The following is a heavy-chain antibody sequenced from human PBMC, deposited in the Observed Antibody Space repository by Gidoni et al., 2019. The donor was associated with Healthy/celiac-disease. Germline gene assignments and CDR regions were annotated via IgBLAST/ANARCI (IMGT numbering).Heavy chain of an antibody. CDR1: GFPFSEYY. V-gene: IGHV3-11*01. D-gene: IGHD6-13*01. J-gene: IGHJ4*02. CDR2: ISSSGSTI. CDR3: ARAPQKRFSSCLDY. Sequence: QVQLVESGGGLFKPGGSLRLSCAASGFPFSEYYMSWIRQAPGKGLEWVSYISSSGSTIYYADSVKGRCTISRDNAKNSLYLQMNSLRAEDTAVYYCARAPQKRFSSCLDYWGQGTLVTVSS.